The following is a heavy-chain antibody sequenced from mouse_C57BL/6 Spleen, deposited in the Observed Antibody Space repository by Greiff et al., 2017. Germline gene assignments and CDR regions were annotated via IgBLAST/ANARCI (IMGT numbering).Heavy chain of an antibody. CDR1: GFTFSDYG. D-gene: IGHD1-1*01. Sequence: EVKLVESGGGLVKPGGSLKLSCAASGFTFSDYGMHWVRQAPEKGLEWVAYISSGSSTIYYADTVKGRFTISRDNAKNTLFLQMTSLRSEDTAMYYCAREGYGRYFGYWGQGTTRTVSS. J-gene: IGHJ2*01. CDR3: AREGYGRYFGY. V-gene: IGHV5-17*01. CDR2: ISSGSSTI.